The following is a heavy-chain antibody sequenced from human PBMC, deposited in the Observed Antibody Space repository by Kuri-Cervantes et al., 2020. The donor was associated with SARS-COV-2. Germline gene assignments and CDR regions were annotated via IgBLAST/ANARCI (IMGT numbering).Heavy chain of an antibody. CDR1: GGSFSGYY. V-gene: IGHV4-34*01. CDR3: ARGRRGI. Sequence: ESLKISCAVYGGSFSGYYWSWIRQPPGKGLEWIGEINHSGSTNYNPSLKSRVTISVDTSKNQFYLKLSSVTAAGTAVYYCARGRRGIWGQGTMVTVSS. J-gene: IGHJ3*02. CDR2: INHSGST. D-gene: IGHD3-10*01.